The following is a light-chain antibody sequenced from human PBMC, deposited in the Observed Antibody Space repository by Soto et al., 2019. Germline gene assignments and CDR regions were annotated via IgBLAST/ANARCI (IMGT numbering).Light chain of an antibody. Sequence: DIQMTRSPSTLSGSVGDRVTITCRASQTISSWLAWYQQKPGKAPKLLIYKASTLKSGVPSRFSGSGSGTEFTINIRSLQPDDFETYYRQHYNSYSEAFGQGTKV. CDR1: QTISSW. V-gene: IGKV1-5*03. CDR3: QHYNSYSEA. CDR2: KAS. J-gene: IGKJ1*01.